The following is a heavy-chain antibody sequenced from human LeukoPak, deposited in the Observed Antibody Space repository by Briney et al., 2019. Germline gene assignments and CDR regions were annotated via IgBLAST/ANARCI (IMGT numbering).Heavy chain of an antibody. V-gene: IGHV3-21*01. J-gene: IGHJ4*02. CDR2: ISSNSRFT. CDR1: GFTFSSYS. D-gene: IGHD6-13*01. CDR3: ARVAEAAAFDY. Sequence: GGSLRLSCAASGFTFSSYSMNWVRQAPGKGLEWVSSISSNSRFTYYADSVKGRFTISRDNAKSSLYLQMNSLRADDTAVYYCARVAEAAAFDYWGQGTLVTVSS.